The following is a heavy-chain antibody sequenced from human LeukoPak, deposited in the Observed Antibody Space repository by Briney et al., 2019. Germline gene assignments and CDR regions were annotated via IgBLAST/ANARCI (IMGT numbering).Heavy chain of an antibody. Sequence: PGGSLRLSCATSGFTFSAYWMHWVRQVPGKGLVWVSHINNDGSKTTYADSVKGRFTISRDNAKNTLYLQMNSLRAEDTAVYYCARAQNGVWDYWGQGTLVTVSS. CDR3: ARAQNGVWDY. CDR2: INNDGSKT. J-gene: IGHJ4*02. CDR1: GFTFSAYW. V-gene: IGHV3-74*01. D-gene: IGHD2-8*01.